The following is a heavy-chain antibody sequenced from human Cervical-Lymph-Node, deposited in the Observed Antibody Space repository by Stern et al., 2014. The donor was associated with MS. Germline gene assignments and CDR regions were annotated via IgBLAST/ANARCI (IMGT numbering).Heavy chain of an antibody. V-gene: IGHV4-59*01. D-gene: IGHD4-11*01. CDR1: GGSISSYY. Sequence: QLQLQESGPGLVKPSETLSLTCTVSGGSISSYYWSWIRQPPGKGLEWIGYIYYSGSTNYNPSLKSRVTISVDTSKNQFSLKLSSVTAADTAVYYCARENSNYSYYYYGMDVWGQGTTVTVSS. J-gene: IGHJ6*02. CDR2: IYYSGST. CDR3: ARENSNYSYYYYGMDV.